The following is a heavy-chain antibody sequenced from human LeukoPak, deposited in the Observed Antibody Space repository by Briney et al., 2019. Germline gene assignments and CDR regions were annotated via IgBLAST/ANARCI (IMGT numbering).Heavy chain of an antibody. Sequence: GASVKVSCKASGYTFTGYYMHWVRQAPGQGLEWMGWISAYNGNTNYAQKLQGRVTMTTDTSTSTAYMELRSLRSDDTAVYYCARDRLGATYYYYYGMDVWGQGTTVTVSS. J-gene: IGHJ6*02. CDR2: ISAYNGNT. CDR1: GYTFTGYY. V-gene: IGHV1-18*04. D-gene: IGHD1-26*01. CDR3: ARDRLGATYYYYYGMDV.